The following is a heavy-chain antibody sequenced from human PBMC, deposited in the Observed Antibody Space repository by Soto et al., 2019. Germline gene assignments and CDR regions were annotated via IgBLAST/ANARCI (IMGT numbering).Heavy chain of an antibody. Sequence: GASVKVSCKASGYTFTGYYMHWVRQAPGQGLEWMGWINPNSGGTNYAQKFQGWVTMTRDTSISTAYMELSRLRSDDTAVYYCARGRGGSSWYNIGYYYYMDVWGKGTTVTVSS. J-gene: IGHJ6*03. CDR1: GYTFTGYY. CDR2: INPNSGGT. V-gene: IGHV1-2*04. CDR3: ARGRGGSSWYNIGYYYYMDV. D-gene: IGHD6-13*01.